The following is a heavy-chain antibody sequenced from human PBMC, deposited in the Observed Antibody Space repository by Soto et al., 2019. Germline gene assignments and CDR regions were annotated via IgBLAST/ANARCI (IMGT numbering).Heavy chain of an antibody. CDR2: ISSSSTI. V-gene: IGHV3-48*01. D-gene: IGHD3-3*01. Sequence: PGGSLRLSCAASGFTFSSYSMNWVRQAPGKGLEWVSYISSSSTIYYADSVKGRFTISRDNAKNSLYLQMNSLRAEDTAVYYCARAFDDFWSGYYTIDYWGQGTLVTSPQ. CDR3: ARAFDDFWSGYYTIDY. CDR1: GFTFSSYS. J-gene: IGHJ4*02.